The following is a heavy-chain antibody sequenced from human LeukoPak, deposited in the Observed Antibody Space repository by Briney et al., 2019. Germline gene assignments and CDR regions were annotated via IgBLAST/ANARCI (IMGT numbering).Heavy chain of an antibody. CDR2: IIPILGIA. Sequence: SVKVSCKASGGTFSSYAISWVRQAPGQGLEWMGRIIPILGIANYAQKFQGRVTITADKSTSTAYMELSSLRSEDTAVYYCASYYYDSSGYRYWGQGTLVTVSS. J-gene: IGHJ4*02. D-gene: IGHD3-22*01. V-gene: IGHV1-69*04. CDR1: GGTFSSYA. CDR3: ASYYYDSSGYRY.